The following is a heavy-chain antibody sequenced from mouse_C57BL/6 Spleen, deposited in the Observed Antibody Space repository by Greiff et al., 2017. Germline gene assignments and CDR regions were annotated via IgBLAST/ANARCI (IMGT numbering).Heavy chain of an antibody. J-gene: IGHJ2*01. CDR3: AREERRDFDY. CDR2: IYPGDGDT. V-gene: IGHV1-82*01. Sequence: VQLQQSGPELVKPGASVKISCKASGYAFSSSWMNWVKQRPGKGLEWIGRIYPGDGDTNYNGKFKGKATLTADKSSSTAYMQLSSLTSEDSAVYFCAREERRDFDYWGQGTTLTVSS. CDR1: GYAFSSSW.